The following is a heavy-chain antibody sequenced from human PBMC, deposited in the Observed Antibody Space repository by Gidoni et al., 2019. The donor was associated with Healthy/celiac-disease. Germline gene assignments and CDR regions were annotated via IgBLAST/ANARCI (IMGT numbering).Heavy chain of an antibody. D-gene: IGHD6-19*01. J-gene: IGHJ3*02. CDR1: GFTFSSYA. Sequence: EVQLLESGGGLVQPGGSLRLSCAASGFTFSSYAMSWVRQAPGKGLEWVSAISGSGGSTYYADSVKGRFTISRDNSKNTLYLQMNSLRAEDTAVYYCAKDRYSSGWIQDAFDIWGQGTMVTVSS. V-gene: IGHV3-23*01. CDR2: ISGSGGST. CDR3: AKDRYSSGWIQDAFDI.